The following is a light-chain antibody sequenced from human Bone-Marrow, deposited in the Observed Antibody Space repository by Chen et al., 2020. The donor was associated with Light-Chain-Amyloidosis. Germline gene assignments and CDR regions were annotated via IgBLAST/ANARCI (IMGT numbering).Light chain of an antibody. CDR1: SSNIGSTY. CDR2: RNN. J-gene: IGLJ3*02. Sequence: QSVLTQPPSASGTPGQRVTISCSGSSSNIGSTYVYWYQQLPGTAPKLLIYRNNQRPSGVPGRFAGSKSGTSASLAISGLRSEDEADYYCAAWDDSLSGRVFGGGTKLTVL. CDR3: AAWDDSLSGRV. V-gene: IGLV1-47*01.